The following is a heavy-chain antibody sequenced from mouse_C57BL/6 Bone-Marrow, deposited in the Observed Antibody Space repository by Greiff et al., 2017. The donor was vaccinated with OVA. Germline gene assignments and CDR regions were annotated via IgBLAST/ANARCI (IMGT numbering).Heavy chain of an antibody. V-gene: IGHV1-63*01. CDR1: GYTFTNYW. CDR2: IYPGGGYT. J-gene: IGHJ1*03. D-gene: IGHD3-3*01. CDR3: ARWGRRGYFDV. Sequence: QVQLKQSGAELVRPGTSVKMSCKASGYTFTNYWIGWAKQRPGHGLEWIGDIYPGGGYTNYNEKFNGKATLTADKSSSTAYMQFSSLTSEDSAIYYCARWGRRGYFDVWGTGTTVTVSS.